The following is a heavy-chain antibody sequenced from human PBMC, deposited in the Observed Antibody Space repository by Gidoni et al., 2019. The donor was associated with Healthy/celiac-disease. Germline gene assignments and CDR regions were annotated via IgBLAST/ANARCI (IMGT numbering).Heavy chain of an antibody. D-gene: IGHD5-18*01. V-gene: IGHV1-69*01. CDR3: ARARPPPDSYGLDAFDI. CDR1: GGTFSSYA. Sequence: QVQLVQSGAEVKKPGSSVKVSCKAPGGTFSSYAISWVRQAPGQGLEWMGGIIPIFGTANYAQKFQGRVTITADESTSTAYMELSSLRSEDTAVYYCARARPPPDSYGLDAFDIWGQGTMVTVSS. J-gene: IGHJ3*02. CDR2: IIPIFGTA.